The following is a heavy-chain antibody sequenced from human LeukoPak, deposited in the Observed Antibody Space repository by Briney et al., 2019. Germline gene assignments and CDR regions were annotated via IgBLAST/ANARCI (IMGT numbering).Heavy chain of an antibody. CDR2: IRSKTYGGTT. CDR3: SRQIRATTDYFDY. V-gene: IGHV3-49*04. J-gene: IGHJ4*02. CDR1: GFTFGDYA. Sequence: PGGSLRLSCAASGFTFGDYAMNWVRQAPGKGLEWVGFIRSKTYGGTTAYAASVKGRCTISRDDSKNIAYLQMNSLKTEDTAVYYCSRQIRATTDYFDYWGQGTLVTVSS. D-gene: IGHD5-12*01.